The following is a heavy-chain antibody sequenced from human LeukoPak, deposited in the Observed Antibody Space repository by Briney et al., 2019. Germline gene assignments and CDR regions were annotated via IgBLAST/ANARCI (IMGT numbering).Heavy chain of an antibody. V-gene: IGHV3-11*01. J-gene: IGHJ4*02. D-gene: IGHD3-9*01. CDR1: GFTFIDYY. CDR3: ARVPINILTGYYRAY. Sequence: GGSLRLSFAASGFTFIDYYMSGIRQAPWKGLDGVAYISDRGSSMYYADYVKDRCTISRDNAKKALYLQINSLRAEDTAVYYCARVPINILTGYYRAYWGQGTLVTVSS. CDR2: ISDRGSSM.